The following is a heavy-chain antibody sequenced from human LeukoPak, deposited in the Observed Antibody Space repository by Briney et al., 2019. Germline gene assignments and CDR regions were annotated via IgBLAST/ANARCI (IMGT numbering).Heavy chain of an antibody. CDR2: INTNTGNP. CDR1: GYTFTSYA. V-gene: IGHV7-4-1*02. CDR3: ARRRPPWATVRGYNWFDP. J-gene: IGHJ5*02. Sequence: GASVKVSCKASGYTFTSYAMNWVRQAPGQGLEWMGWINTNTGNPTYAQGFTGRFVFSLDTSVSTAYLQISSLKAEDTAVYYCARRRPPWATVRGYNWFDPWGQGTLVTVSS. D-gene: IGHD4-17*01.